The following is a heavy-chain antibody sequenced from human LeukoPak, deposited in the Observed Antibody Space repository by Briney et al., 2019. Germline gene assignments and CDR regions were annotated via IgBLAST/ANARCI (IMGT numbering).Heavy chain of an antibody. J-gene: IGHJ4*02. D-gene: IGHD3-3*01. CDR1: GFTFSSYG. CDR2: ISYDGSNK. CDR3: AKVRDYDFWSGSSYYFDY. V-gene: IGHV3-30*18. Sequence: GGSLRLSCAASGFTFSSYGMHWVRQAPGKGLEWVAVISYDGSNKYYADSVKGRFTISRDNSKNTLYLQMNSLRAEDTAVYYCAKVRDYDFWSGSSYYFDYWGQGTLVTVSS.